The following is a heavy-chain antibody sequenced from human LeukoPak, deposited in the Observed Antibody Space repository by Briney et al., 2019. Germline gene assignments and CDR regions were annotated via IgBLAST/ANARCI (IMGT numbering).Heavy chain of an antibody. Sequence: SETLSLTCTVSGGSISSYYWSWIRQPPGKGLEWIGYIYYSGSTNYNPSLKSRVTISVDTSKNQFSLKLSSVTAADTAVYYCARRSSGYYSTLFDYWGQGTLVAVSS. J-gene: IGHJ4*02. CDR2: IYYSGST. V-gene: IGHV4-59*08. D-gene: IGHD3-22*01. CDR3: ARRSSGYYSTLFDY. CDR1: GGSISSYY.